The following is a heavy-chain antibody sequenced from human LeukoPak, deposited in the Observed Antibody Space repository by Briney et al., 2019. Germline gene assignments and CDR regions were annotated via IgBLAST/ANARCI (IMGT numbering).Heavy chain of an antibody. Sequence: PGGSLRLSCAASGFTFSSYAMSWVRQAPGKGLEWVSAISGSDGSTYYADSVKGRFTISRDNSKNTLYLRMNSLRAEDTAVYYCAKSVVAPGWFDPWGQGTLVTVSS. CDR3: AKSVVAPGWFDP. V-gene: IGHV3-23*01. CDR2: ISGSDGST. J-gene: IGHJ5*02. CDR1: GFTFSSYA. D-gene: IGHD3-22*01.